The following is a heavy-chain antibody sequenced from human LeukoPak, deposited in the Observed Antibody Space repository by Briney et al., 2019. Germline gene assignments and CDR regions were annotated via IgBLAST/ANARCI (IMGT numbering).Heavy chain of an antibody. CDR2: IFTSGIT. J-gene: IGHJ6*03. CDR3: ARETSGTYYNPLGYMDV. Sequence: SETLSLNCTVSGGSISIYYWNWIRQPAGKGLEWMGRIFTSGITNNNPSLKSRVTMSVDTTKNQFSLNLSSVIATDTAIYYCARETSGTYYNPLGYMDVWGKGTTVTVSS. V-gene: IGHV4-4*07. CDR1: GGSISIYY. D-gene: IGHD3-10*01.